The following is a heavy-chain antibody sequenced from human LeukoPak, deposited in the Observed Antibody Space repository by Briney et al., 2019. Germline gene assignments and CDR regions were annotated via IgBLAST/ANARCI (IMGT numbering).Heavy chain of an antibody. CDR2: IYTSGST. D-gene: IGHD2-15*01. CDR3: ARDCSGGSCCSGGIDY. CDR1: GGSISSYY. J-gene: IGHJ4*02. Sequence: SETLSLTCTVSGGSISSYYWSWIRQPAGKGLEWIGRIYTSGSTNYNPSLKSRVTMSVDTSKNQFSLKLSSVTAADTAVYYCARDCSGGSCCSGGIDYWGQGTLVTVSS. V-gene: IGHV4-4*07.